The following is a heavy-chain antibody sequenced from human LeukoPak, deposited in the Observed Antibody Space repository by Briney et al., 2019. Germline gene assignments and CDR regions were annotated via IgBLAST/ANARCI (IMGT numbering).Heavy chain of an antibody. D-gene: IGHD3-10*01. J-gene: IGHJ4*02. CDR1: GFTFDDYA. CDR2: ISWDGGST. Sequence: PGGSLRLSCAASGFTFDDYAMHWVRQAPGKGLEWVSLISWDGGSTYYEDSVKGRFTISRDNSKNSLYLQMNSLRAEDTALYYCAKSPAGREYYFDYWGQGTLVTVSS. V-gene: IGHV3-43D*03. CDR3: AKSPAGREYYFDY.